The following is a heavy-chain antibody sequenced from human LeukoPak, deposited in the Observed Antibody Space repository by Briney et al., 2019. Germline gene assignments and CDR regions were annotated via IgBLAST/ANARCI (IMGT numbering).Heavy chain of an antibody. V-gene: IGHV4-34*01. CDR1: GGSFSGYY. J-gene: IGHJ5*02. CDR3: ARGQWEIRFDP. D-gene: IGHD1-26*01. Sequence: SETLSLTCAVYGGSFSGYYWSWIRQPTGKGLEWIGEINHSGSTNYNPSLKSRVTISVDTSKNQFSLKLNSVTAADTAVYYCARGQWEIRFDPWGQGTLVTVSS. CDR2: INHSGST.